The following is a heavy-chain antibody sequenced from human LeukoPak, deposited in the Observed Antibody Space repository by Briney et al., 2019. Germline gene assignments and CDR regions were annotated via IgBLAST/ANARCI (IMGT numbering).Heavy chain of an antibody. CDR3: ARQIAVAGEWAFDI. CDR1: GGSISSGSYF. D-gene: IGHD6-19*01. Sequence: KPSETLSLTCTVSGGSISSGSYFWIWIRQPPGMRLEWIGSINSRGSTYYNPSLKSRVTISVDTSNNQFSLKLSSVTAADTALYYCARQIAVAGEWAFDIWGQGTMVTVSS. J-gene: IGHJ3*02. CDR2: INSRGST. V-gene: IGHV4-39*01.